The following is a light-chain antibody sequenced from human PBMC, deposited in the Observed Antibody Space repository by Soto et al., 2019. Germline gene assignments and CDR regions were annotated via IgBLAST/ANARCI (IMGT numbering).Light chain of an antibody. V-gene: IGKV4-1*01. CDR1: QSVLYRSNNKNY. Sequence: DIVMTQSPDSLAVSLGERATINCKSSQSVLYRSNNKNYLAWYQQKPGQPPKLLIYWASTRESGVPDRFSGSWSSTDFTLTITGLQAEDVAVYYCQQYHETPRTFGQGTMVEVK. CDR3: QQYHETPRT. J-gene: IGKJ1*01. CDR2: WAS.